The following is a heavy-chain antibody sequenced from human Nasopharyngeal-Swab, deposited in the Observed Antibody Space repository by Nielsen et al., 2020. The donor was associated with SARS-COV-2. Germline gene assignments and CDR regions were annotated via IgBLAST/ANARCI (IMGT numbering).Heavy chain of an antibody. Sequence: GESLKISCAASGFTSSDYYMSWLRQAPGKGLEWVSYISSSSSYTDYADSVKGRFTISRDNAKNSLYLQMDNLRAEDTAVYYCARSTSSSGYLPLDYWGQGTLV. CDR2: ISSSSSYT. CDR1: GFTSSDYY. V-gene: IGHV3-11*03. CDR3: ARSTSSSGYLPLDY. D-gene: IGHD6-13*01. J-gene: IGHJ4*02.